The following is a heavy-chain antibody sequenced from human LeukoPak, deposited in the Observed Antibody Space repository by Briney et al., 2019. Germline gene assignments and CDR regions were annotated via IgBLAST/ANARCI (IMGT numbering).Heavy chain of an antibody. J-gene: IGHJ4*02. CDR3: AKNYGDHRY. D-gene: IGHD4-17*01. Sequence: GGSLRLSCAASGFTFSTYAVTWVRQAPGKGLEWVAVISYDGSNKYYADSVKGRFTISRDNSKNTLYLQMNSLRAEDTAVYYCAKNYGDHRYWGQGTLVTVSS. CDR1: GFTFSTYA. CDR2: ISYDGSNK. V-gene: IGHV3-30-3*02.